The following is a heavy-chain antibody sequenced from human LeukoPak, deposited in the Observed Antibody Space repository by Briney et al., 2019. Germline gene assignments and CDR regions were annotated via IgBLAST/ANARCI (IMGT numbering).Heavy chain of an antibody. CDR2: ISGSGGRT. Sequence: GGSLRLSCAASGFTFNSYEMNWVRQAPGKGLEWVSAISGSGGRTYYADFVKGRFTVSRDNSKNTLYLQMNSLRAEDTAVYYCAKDRVGATLYFDCWGQGTLVTVSS. V-gene: IGHV3-23*01. D-gene: IGHD1-26*01. CDR1: GFTFNSYE. CDR3: AKDRVGATLYFDC. J-gene: IGHJ4*02.